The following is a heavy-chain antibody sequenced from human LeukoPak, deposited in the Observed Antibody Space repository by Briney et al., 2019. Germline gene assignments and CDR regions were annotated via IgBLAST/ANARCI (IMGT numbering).Heavy chain of an antibody. D-gene: IGHD2-15*01. Sequence: GGSLRLSCAASGFTFSSHAMHWVRQAPGKGLEWVALISYDGSNKYYADSVKGRFTISRDNSKNTLYLQMNSLRAEDTAVYYCARGSVVVVAARHGFDYWGQGTLVTVSS. J-gene: IGHJ4*02. V-gene: IGHV3-30-3*01. CDR1: GFTFSSHA. CDR3: ARGSVVVVAARHGFDY. CDR2: ISYDGSNK.